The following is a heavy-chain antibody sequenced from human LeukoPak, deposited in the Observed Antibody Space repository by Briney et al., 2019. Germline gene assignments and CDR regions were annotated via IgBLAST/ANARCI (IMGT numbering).Heavy chain of an antibody. V-gene: IGHV1-69*04. J-gene: IGHJ4*02. CDR1: GGTFSNYA. CDR3: ASRPYDSSGYYYSYFDF. D-gene: IGHD3-22*01. Sequence: SVKVSCKASGGTFSNYAISWVRQAPGQGLEWMGRIIPILGIANYTQRFQGRVTITADKSTSTAYMELSSLTSEDTAVYYCASRPYDSSGYYYSYFDFWGQGTLVTVSS. CDR2: IIPILGIA.